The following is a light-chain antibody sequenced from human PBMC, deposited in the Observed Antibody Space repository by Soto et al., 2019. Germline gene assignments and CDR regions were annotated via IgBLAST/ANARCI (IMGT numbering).Light chain of an antibody. CDR2: DTS. CDR1: QTVNNY. Sequence: LTQSPATLSVSPGGRTILSCRASQTVNNYLAWYQQKPGQAPRLLIYDTSKRAPGVPARFSGSGSGTDFTLTISRLEPEDFAVYYCQQYGSSGTFGQGTKVDIK. J-gene: IGKJ1*01. CDR3: QQYGSSGT. V-gene: IGKV3-20*01.